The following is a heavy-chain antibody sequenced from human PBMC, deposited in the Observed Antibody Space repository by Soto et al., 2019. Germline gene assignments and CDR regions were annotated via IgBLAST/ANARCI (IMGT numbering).Heavy chain of an antibody. CDR3: ASLAVAGPPN. CDR2: ISSSSSYI. Sequence: PGLSLRLSCAASGFTCSSYSMNWVRQAPGKGLEWVSSISSSSSYIYYADSVKGRFTISRDNAKNSLYLQMNSLRAEDTAVYYCASLAVAGPPNWGQGTLVTASS. V-gene: IGHV3-21*01. J-gene: IGHJ4*02. D-gene: IGHD6-19*01. CDR1: GFTCSSYS.